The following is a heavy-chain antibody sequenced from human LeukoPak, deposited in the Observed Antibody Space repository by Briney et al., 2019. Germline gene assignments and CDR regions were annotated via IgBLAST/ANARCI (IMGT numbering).Heavy chain of an antibody. V-gene: IGHV1-3*01. CDR3: ASGAYSSSWYYFDY. CDR2: INAGNGTT. Sequence: ASVKVSCKASGYTFTGYYLHWVRQAPGQRREWMGWINAGNGTTKYSQKFQGRVTITRDTSASTAYMELSSLRSEDTAVYYCASGAYSSSWYYFDYWGQGTLVTVSS. D-gene: IGHD6-13*01. CDR1: GYTFTGYY. J-gene: IGHJ4*02.